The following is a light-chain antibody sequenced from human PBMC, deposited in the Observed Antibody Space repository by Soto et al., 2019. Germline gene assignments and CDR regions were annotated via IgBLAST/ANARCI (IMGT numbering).Light chain of an antibody. Sequence: DIQMTQSPSSLSASVGDRVTISCRASQSISTYLNWYQQKPGTAPTLIIYRASSVKSGVPPRFSGSGSGRDFTLTISSLRPEDIATDFCEQSYTSPPWTVGQGTKVEV. CDR2: RAS. CDR3: EQSYTSPPWT. V-gene: IGKV1-39*01. CDR1: QSISTY. J-gene: IGKJ1*01.